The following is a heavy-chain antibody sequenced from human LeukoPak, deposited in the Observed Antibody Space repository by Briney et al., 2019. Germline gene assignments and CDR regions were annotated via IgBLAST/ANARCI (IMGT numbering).Heavy chain of an antibody. CDR3: ARWARYRSSCSCYSWFDP. CDR2: MKLDGSEE. J-gene: IGHJ5*02. CDR1: GFTFRSYW. D-gene: IGHD2-15*01. Sequence: PGGSLRLSCAASGFTFRSYWMSWVRQAPGKGLEWVANMKLDGSEEYYVDSVKGRFTISSDNAKNSLYLQMNSLRVDDTAVYYCARWARYRSSCSCYSWFDPWGQGTLVTVSS. V-gene: IGHV3-7*01.